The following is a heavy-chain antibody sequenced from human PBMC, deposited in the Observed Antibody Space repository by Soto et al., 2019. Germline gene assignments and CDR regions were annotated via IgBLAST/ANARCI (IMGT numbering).Heavy chain of an antibody. Sequence: SETLSLTCTVSGGSISSGGYYWSWIRQHPGKGLEWIGYIYYSGSTYYNPSLKSRVTISVDTSKNQFSLKLSSVTAADTAVYYCARAGFRYWYFDLWGRGTLVTVSS. CDR2: IYYSGST. V-gene: IGHV4-31*03. CDR1: GGSISSGGYY. J-gene: IGHJ2*01. CDR3: ARAGFRYWYFDL. D-gene: IGHD3-10*01.